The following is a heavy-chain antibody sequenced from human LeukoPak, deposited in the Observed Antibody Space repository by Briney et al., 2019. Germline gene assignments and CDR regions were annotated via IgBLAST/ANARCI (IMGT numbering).Heavy chain of an antibody. CDR2: IYYSGST. J-gene: IGHJ5*02. CDR1: GGSVSSGSYY. V-gene: IGHV4-61*01. D-gene: IGHD2-2*01. Sequence: KASETLSLTCTVSGGSVSSGSYYWSWIRQPPGKGLEWIGYIYYSGSTKYNPSLKSRVTISIDTSKNQFSLKLSSVTAADTAVYYCARRLTQYDCFDPWGQGILVTVSS. CDR3: ARRLTQYDCFDP.